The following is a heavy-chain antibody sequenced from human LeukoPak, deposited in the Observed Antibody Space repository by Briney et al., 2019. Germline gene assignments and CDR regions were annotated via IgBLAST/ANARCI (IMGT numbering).Heavy chain of an antibody. Sequence: GASVKVSCKASGYTFTGYYMHWVRQVPGQGLEWMGWINPNSGGTNYAQKFQGRVTMTRDTSISTAYMELSRLRSDDTAVYYCARDPYYDSSGYYYDYWGQGTLVTVSS. V-gene: IGHV1-2*02. CDR1: GYTFTGYY. J-gene: IGHJ4*02. D-gene: IGHD3-22*01. CDR2: INPNSGGT. CDR3: ARDPYYDSSGYYYDY.